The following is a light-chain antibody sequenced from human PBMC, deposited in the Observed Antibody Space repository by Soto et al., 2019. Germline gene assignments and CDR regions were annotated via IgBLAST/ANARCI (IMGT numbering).Light chain of an antibody. CDR3: MQGTHWPPYT. CDR1: QSLVHSDGNTY. J-gene: IGKJ2*01. CDR2: KVS. Sequence: DVVMTQSPLSLPVTLGQPASISCRSSQSLVHSDGNTYLNWFHQRPGQSPRRLIHKVSNRDSGVPVRFSGSGSGTDFTLNISGVEAEDVGVYYCMQGTHWPPYTFGQGTKLEIK. V-gene: IGKV2-30*02.